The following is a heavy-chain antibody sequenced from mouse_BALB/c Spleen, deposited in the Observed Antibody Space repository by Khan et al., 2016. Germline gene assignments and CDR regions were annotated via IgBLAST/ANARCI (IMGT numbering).Heavy chain of an antibody. Sequence: LQQSGPELVKPGASVKVSCKASGYSITDYNMYWVKQSHGKSLEWIGYIDPYNGGTSYNQKFKDKATLTVDKSSSTAFMHLNSLTSEDSAVYYCARDYYGSSYVTLFAYWGQGTLVTVSA. CDR1: GYSITDYN. J-gene: IGHJ3*01. CDR3: ARDYYGSSYVTLFAY. CDR2: IDPYNGGT. D-gene: IGHD1-1*01. V-gene: IGHV1S135*01.